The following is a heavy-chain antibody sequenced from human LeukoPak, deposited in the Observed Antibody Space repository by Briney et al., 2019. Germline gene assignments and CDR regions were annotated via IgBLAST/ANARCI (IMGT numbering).Heavy chain of an antibody. CDR2: ISGTGGST. D-gene: IGHD5-18*01. CDR1: GFTFNSYA. V-gene: IGHV3-23*01. CDR3: AKDVEVGYNYGQGGCDY. J-gene: IGHJ4*02. Sequence: GGSLRLSCAASGFTFNSYAMSWVRQAPGKGLEWVSLISGTGGSTFYADSVKGRFTISRDNAENTLYLQMNSLRAEDTAVYYCAKDVEVGYNYGQGGCDYWGQGTLVTVSS.